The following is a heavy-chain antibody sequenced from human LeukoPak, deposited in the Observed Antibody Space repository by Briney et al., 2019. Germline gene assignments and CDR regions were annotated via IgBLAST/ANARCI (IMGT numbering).Heavy chain of an antibody. CDR3: ARAFATAMADAFDI. CDR2: IYHSGST. D-gene: IGHD5-18*01. V-gene: IGHV4-30-2*01. CDR1: GGSISSGGYS. J-gene: IGHJ3*02. Sequence: SETLSLTCTVSGGSISSGGYSWSWIRQPPGTGLEWLGYIYHSGSTYYNPSLKSRVTISVDRSKNQFSLKLSSVTAADTAVYYCARAFATAMADAFDIWGQGTMVTVSS.